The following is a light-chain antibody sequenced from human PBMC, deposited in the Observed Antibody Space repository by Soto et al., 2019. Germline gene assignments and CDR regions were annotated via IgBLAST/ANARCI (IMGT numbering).Light chain of an antibody. CDR3: QQYGSSPR. Sequence: EIVLTQSPGTLSLSPGERATLSCRASQSVSSSYLAWYQQKPGQAPRLLIYGASSRATGIPDRFSGSGSGTDFTVTMSRLESEDFAVYYCQQYGSSPRFGGGTKVEIK. CDR1: QSVSSSY. J-gene: IGKJ4*01. CDR2: GAS. V-gene: IGKV3-20*01.